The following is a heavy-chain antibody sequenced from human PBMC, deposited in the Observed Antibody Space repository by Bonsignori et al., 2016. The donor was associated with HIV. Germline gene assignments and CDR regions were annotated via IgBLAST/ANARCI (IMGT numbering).Heavy chain of an antibody. D-gene: IGHD6-13*01. CDR3: ARAGIAAAGAFDY. J-gene: IGHJ4*02. V-gene: IGHV3-11*01. CDR2: ISSSGSTI. Sequence: WIRQPPGKGLEWVSYISSSGSTIYYADSVKGRFTISRDNAKNSLYLQMNSLRAEDTAVYYCARAGIAAAGAFDYWGQGTLVTVSS.